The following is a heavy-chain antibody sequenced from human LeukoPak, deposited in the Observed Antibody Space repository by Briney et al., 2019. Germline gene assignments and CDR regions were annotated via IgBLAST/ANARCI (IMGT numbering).Heavy chain of an antibody. V-gene: IGHV1-69*13. CDR1: GYTFTSYG. D-gene: IGHD3-16*01. CDR2: IIPIFGTA. CDR3: ASRGSYVENAEVPLHY. J-gene: IGHJ4*02. Sequence: SVKVSCKASGYTFTSYGISWVRQAPGQGLEWMGGIIPIFGTANYAQKFQGRVTITADESTSTAYMELSSLRSEDTAVYYCASRGSYVENAEVPLHYWGQGTLVTVSS.